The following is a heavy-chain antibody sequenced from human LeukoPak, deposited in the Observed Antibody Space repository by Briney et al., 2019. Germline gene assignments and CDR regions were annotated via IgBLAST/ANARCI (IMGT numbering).Heavy chain of an antibody. Sequence: GGSLRLSCAASGFTLSSYGMHWVCQAPGKGLEWVAVIWPDGTTKYYADSVKGRFTISRDDSKNTLYFQMNSLRAEDTAVYYCARDGGSYFDYWGRGTLVTVSS. CDR1: GFTLSSYG. V-gene: IGHV3-33*01. CDR3: ARDGGSYFDY. J-gene: IGHJ4*02. CDR2: IWPDGTTK. D-gene: IGHD3-10*01.